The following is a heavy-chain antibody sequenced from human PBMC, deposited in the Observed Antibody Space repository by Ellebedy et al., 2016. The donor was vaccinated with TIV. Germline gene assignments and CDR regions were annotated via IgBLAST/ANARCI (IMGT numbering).Heavy chain of an antibody. CDR1: GFTFSNDA. Sequence: GGSLRLSCAASGFTFSNDAMSWVRRAPGKGLEWVSIISSSGDYTYYADSVKGRFTISRDNSKNTLYLQMNSLKVEDTAVYYCAKVKLNSGGYACLDYWGQGTLVTVSS. J-gene: IGHJ4*02. CDR3: AKVKLNSGGYACLDY. V-gene: IGHV3-23*01. CDR2: ISSSGDYT. D-gene: IGHD1-26*01.